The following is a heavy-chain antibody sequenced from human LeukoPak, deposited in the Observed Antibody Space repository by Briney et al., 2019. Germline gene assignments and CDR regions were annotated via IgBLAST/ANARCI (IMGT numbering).Heavy chain of an antibody. CDR3: ARDWAAIGVIEPNAFDI. Sequence: GGSLRLSCAASGFTFSSYSMNWVRQAPGKGLEWVSSISSSSSYIYYADSVKGRFTISRDNAKNSLYLQMNSLRAEDTAVYYCARDWAAIGVIEPNAFDIWGQGTMVTVSS. CDR1: GFTFSSYS. CDR2: ISSSSSYI. J-gene: IGHJ3*02. V-gene: IGHV3-21*01. D-gene: IGHD3-22*01.